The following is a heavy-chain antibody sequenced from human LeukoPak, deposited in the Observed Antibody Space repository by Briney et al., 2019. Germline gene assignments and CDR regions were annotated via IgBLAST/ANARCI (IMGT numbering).Heavy chain of an antibody. CDR2: IRYDGSNK. CDR1: GFTFSSYG. Sequence: GGSLRLSCAASGFTFSSYGMHSVRQAPGKGLEWVAFIRYDGSNKYYADSVKGRFTISRDNSKNTLYLQMNSLRAEDTAVYYYAKDASAAGNFDYWGQGTLVTVSS. CDR3: AKDASAAGNFDY. J-gene: IGHJ4*02. D-gene: IGHD6-13*01. V-gene: IGHV3-30*02.